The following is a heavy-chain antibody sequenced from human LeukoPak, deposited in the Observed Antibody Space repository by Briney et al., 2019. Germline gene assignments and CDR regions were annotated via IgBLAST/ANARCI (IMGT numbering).Heavy chain of an antibody. Sequence: ASVKVSCKASGYTFTSYYMHWVRQAPGQGLEWMGIINPCGGSTSYAQKFQGRVTMTRDTSTSTVYMELSSLRSEDTAVYYCARDRITMVRGVKGKNWFDPWGQGTLVTVSS. CDR3: ARDRITMVRGVKGKNWFDP. V-gene: IGHV1-46*01. CDR1: GYTFTSYY. CDR2: INPCGGST. J-gene: IGHJ5*02. D-gene: IGHD3-10*01.